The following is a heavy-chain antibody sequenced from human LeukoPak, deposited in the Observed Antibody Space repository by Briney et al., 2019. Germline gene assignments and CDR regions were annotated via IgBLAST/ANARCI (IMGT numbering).Heavy chain of an antibody. CDR1: GYTFTDYY. J-gene: IGHJ4*02. CDR2: INPNSGGT. CDR3: AGEAQGVKYYFDY. V-gene: IGHV1-2*02. D-gene: IGHD3-16*01. Sequence: ASVKVSCKASGYTFTDYYIHWVRQAPRQGLEWMGWINPNSGGTNYAQKFQGRVTMTGDTSISTAYMELSRLRSDDDTAVYYCAGEAQGVKYYFDYWGQGTLVTVSS.